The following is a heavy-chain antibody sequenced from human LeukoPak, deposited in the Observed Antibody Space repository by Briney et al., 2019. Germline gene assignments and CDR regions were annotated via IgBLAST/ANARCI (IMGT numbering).Heavy chain of an antibody. J-gene: IGHJ4*02. CDR2: IWYDGSNK. D-gene: IGHD6-19*01. CDR3: AKVRTPYSSGWYYFDY. V-gene: IGHV3-33*03. Sequence: GGSLRLSCAASGFTFSSYGMHWVRQAPGKGLEWVAVIWYDGSNKYYADSVKGRFTISRDNSKNSLYLQMNSLRTEDTALYYCAKVRTPYSSGWYYFDYWGQGTLVTVSS. CDR1: GFTFSSYG.